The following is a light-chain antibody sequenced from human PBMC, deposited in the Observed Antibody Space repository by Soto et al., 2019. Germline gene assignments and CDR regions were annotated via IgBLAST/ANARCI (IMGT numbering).Light chain of an antibody. CDR1: QSISSW. CDR3: QQSYSTLRT. V-gene: IGKV1-39*01. CDR2: DAT. Sequence: DIQMTQSPSSLSASVGDRVTITCRASQSISSWLAWYQQKPGKAPKLLIYDATNLQSGVPSRFSGSGFGTDFTLTISSLQPEDFATYYCQQSYSTLRTFGQGTKVDNK. J-gene: IGKJ1*01.